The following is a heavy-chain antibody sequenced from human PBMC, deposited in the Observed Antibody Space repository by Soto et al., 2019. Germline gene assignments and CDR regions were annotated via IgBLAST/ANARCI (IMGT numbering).Heavy chain of an antibody. CDR1: GYTFTSFG. J-gene: IGHJ5*02. D-gene: IGHD3-3*01. V-gene: IGHV1-18*01. CDR2: ITTDKGKT. CDR3: AREGPYDFYPNWFDP. Sequence: GASVKVSCKTSGYTFTSFGISWVRQAPGQGLEWMGWITTDKGKTNYAQKFQGRVTMTTDTSTSTAYMELSSLRSEDTAVYYCAREGPYDFYPNWFDPWGQGTLVTVSS.